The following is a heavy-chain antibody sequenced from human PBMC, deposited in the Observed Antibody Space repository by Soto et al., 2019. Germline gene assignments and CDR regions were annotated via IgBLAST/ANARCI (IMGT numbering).Heavy chain of an antibody. Sequence: SSETLSLTCTVSGGSISGSSYYWGWIRQPPGKGLEWIGSIYYTGSTYYNPSLKSRVTISVDTSKNQFSLKLSSVTAADTAVYYCARQGIAVAGTVSGIYWGQGTLVTVSS. V-gene: IGHV4-39*01. CDR1: GGSISGSSYY. CDR3: ARQGIAVAGTVSGIY. J-gene: IGHJ4*02. D-gene: IGHD6-19*01. CDR2: IYYTGST.